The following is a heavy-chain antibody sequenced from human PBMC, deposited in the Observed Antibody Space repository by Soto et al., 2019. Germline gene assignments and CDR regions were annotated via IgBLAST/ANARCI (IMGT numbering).Heavy chain of an antibody. CDR2: INPNGGST. CDR1: GYIFLHYY. CDR3: ARSLLKGDF. D-gene: IGHD2-21*01. J-gene: IGHJ4*02. Sequence: QVQLVQSGAEVKKPGASVKVYCKASGYIFLHYYIHWVRQAPGQGLEWMAIINPNGGSTNYAQKFQGRVTVTSDTSTSTVSMELNSLGSDDPAVYFCARSLLKGDFWGQGTLVTVSS. V-gene: IGHV1-46*01.